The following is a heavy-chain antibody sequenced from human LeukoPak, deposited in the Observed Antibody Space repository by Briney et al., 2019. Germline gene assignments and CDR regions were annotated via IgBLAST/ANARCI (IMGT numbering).Heavy chain of an antibody. V-gene: IGHV4-39*07. Sequence: PSETLSLTCTVSGGSISSSSYYWGWIRQPPGKGLEWIGSIYYSGSTYYNPSLKSRVTMSVDTSKNQFSLKLSSVTAVDTAVYYCARGGKYCSSTSCYVTSWDYWGQGTLVTVSS. J-gene: IGHJ4*02. CDR3: ARGGKYCSSTSCYVTSWDY. CDR1: GGSISSSSYY. D-gene: IGHD2-2*01. CDR2: IYYSGST.